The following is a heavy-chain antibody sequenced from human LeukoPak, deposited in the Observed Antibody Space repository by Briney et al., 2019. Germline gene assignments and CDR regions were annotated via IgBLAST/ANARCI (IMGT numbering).Heavy chain of an antibody. D-gene: IGHD2-8*01. V-gene: IGHV3-11*05. Sequence: GGSLRLSCAASGFTFSDYYMSWIRQAPGKGLEWVSSISSSSSDTKYADSVKGRFTISRDNAKKSLYLQMNSLRAEDTAVYYCARDDGLDVFDVWGQGTAVTVST. CDR2: ISSSSSDT. J-gene: IGHJ3*01. CDR3: ARDDGLDVFDV. CDR1: GFTFSDYY.